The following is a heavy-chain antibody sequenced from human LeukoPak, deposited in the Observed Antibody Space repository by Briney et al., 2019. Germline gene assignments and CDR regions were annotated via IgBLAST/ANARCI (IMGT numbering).Heavy chain of an antibody. CDR3: ARFGSGWHYFDY. V-gene: IGHV4-39*07. D-gene: IGHD6-19*01. Sequence: PSETLSLTCTVSGGSISSSSYYWGWIRQPPGKGLEWIASIYYSGSTYYNPSLESRVTISLDTSKNQFSLKLSSVTAADTAVYYCARFGSGWHYFDYWGQGTLVTVSS. CDR2: IYYSGST. CDR1: GGSISSSSYY. J-gene: IGHJ4*02.